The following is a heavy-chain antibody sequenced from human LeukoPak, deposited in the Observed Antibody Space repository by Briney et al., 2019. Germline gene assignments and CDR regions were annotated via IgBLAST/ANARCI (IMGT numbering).Heavy chain of an antibody. CDR1: RFILSDYF. J-gene: IGHJ4*02. D-gene: IGHD3-10*01. CDR3: AKGSSAGRPYYFDY. CDR2: ISHTSEYT. Sequence: GGSLRLSCAASRFILSDYFMSWIRQAPGKGLEWVSAISHTSEYTYHADSVKGRFTISRDNSKNTLYLQMNSLRAEDTAMYYCAKGSSAGRPYYFDYWGQGTLVTVSS. V-gene: IGHV3-23*01.